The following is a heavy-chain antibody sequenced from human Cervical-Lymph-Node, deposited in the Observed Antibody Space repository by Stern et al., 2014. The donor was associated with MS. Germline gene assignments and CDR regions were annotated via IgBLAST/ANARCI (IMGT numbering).Heavy chain of an antibody. V-gene: IGHV5-51*01. CDR1: GYSFPNYW. Sequence: VQLVQSGAEVKKPGESLKISCKGSGYSFPNYWIGWVRQMPGTGLEYMGIIYPGASEARYSPSFQGQVTFSADKSTDTAYLQWNSLKVSDTAMYYCARGSGRDFFDYWGQGALVTVSS. D-gene: IGHD3-3*01. CDR2: IYPGASEA. CDR3: ARGSGRDFFDY. J-gene: IGHJ4*02.